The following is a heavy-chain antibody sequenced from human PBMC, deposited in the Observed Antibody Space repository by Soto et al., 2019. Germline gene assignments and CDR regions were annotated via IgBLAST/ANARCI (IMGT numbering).Heavy chain of an antibody. CDR3: AKAPRGHYYDNGGSDYAMDV. V-gene: IGHV3-30*18. CDR2: ISFDACNK. CDR1: GFTFSNYG. D-gene: IGHD3-22*01. Sequence: VQLVESGGGVVQPGRSLRLSCAASGFTFSNYGMHWVRQAPGKGLEWVAVISFDACNKYYADSVKGRYTISRDNSKKTLFLQMNSLRVEDTGVYYWAKAPRGHYYDNGGSDYAMDVWGQDTRVTVSS. J-gene: IGHJ6*01.